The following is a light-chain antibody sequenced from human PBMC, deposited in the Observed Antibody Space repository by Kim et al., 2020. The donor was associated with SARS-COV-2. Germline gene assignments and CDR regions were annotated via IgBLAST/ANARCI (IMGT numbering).Light chain of an antibody. CDR1: DYNIGSHT. Sequence: GQRVTISCSGSDYNIGSHTVNWYQQRPGTAPQLLIYGSDQRPSGVPDRFSGSKSGTSASLVISGLRSEDEADYYCAAWDNTLNGRLFGGGTQLTVL. CDR2: GSD. V-gene: IGLV1-44*01. J-gene: IGLJ2*01. CDR3: AAWDNTLNGRL.